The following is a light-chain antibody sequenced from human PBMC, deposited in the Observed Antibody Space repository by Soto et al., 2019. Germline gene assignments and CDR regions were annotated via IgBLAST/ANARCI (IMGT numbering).Light chain of an antibody. J-gene: IGKJ2*01. CDR1: QSVSSN. CDR3: QQYNNWPPVT. CDR2: GAS. Sequence: EIVMTQSPATLSVSPGERATLSCRASQSVSSNLAWYQQKPGQAPRLLIYGASTRATGIPARFSGSGSGTEFTRTISSLQSEDVAVYYCQQYNNWPPVTFGQGTKLEIK. V-gene: IGKV3-15*01.